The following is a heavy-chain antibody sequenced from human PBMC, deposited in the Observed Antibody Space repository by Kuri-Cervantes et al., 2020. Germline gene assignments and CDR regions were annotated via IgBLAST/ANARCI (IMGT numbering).Heavy chain of an antibody. Sequence: GGSLRLSCAASGFTFSSYWMSWVRQAPGKGLEWVANIKQDGSEKYYVGSVKGRFAISRENAKNSLYLQMNSLRAGDTAVYYCARMNNWSFDYWGQGTLVTVSS. CDR1: GFTFSSYW. CDR2: IKQDGSEK. J-gene: IGHJ4*02. D-gene: IGHD1-20*01. CDR3: ARMNNWSFDY. V-gene: IGHV3-7*01.